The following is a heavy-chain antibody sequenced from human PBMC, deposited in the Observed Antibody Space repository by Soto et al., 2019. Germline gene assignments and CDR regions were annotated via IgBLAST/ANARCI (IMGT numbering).Heavy chain of an antibody. D-gene: IGHD2-21*01. CDR3: ARAPKPRIVVVIAIPSAFDI. Sequence: GASVKVSCKASGYTFTSYYMHWVRQAPGQGLEWMGIINPSGGSTSYAQKFQGRVTMTRDTSTSTVYMELSSLRSEDTAVYYCARAPKPRIVVVIAIPSAFDIWGQGTMVTVSS. CDR2: INPSGGST. V-gene: IGHV1-46*03. CDR1: GYTFTSYY. J-gene: IGHJ3*02.